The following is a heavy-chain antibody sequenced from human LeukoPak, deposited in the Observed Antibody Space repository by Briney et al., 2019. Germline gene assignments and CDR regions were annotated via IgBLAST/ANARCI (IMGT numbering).Heavy chain of an antibody. V-gene: IGHV3-23*01. CDR1: GGTFSSYA. D-gene: IGHD6-13*01. CDR3: AKDGGSSWYAYYFDY. J-gene: IGHJ4*02. Sequence: ASVKVSCKASGGTFSSYAISWVRQAPGKGLEWVSAISGSGGSTYYADSVKGRFTISRDNSKNTLYLQMNSLRAEDTAVYYCAKDGGSSWYAYYFDYWGQGTLVTVSS. CDR2: ISGSGGST.